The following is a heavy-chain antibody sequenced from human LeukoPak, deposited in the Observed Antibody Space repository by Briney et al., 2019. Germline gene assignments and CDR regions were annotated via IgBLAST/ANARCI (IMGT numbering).Heavy chain of an antibody. CDR3: ARDPDIVVVVAAARDYYFDY. J-gene: IGHJ4*02. CDR1: GFTFSSYS. V-gene: IGHV3-21*05. D-gene: IGHD2-15*01. Sequence: GGSLRLSCAASGFTFSSYSMNWVRQAPGKGLEWVSYISSSSSYIYYADSVKGRFTISRDNAKNSLYLQMNSLRAEDTAVYYCARDPDIVVVVAAARDYYFDYWGQGTLVTVSS. CDR2: ISSSSSYI.